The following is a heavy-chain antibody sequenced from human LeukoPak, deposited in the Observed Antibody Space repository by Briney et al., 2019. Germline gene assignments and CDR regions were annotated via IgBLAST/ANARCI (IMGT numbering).Heavy chain of an antibody. Sequence: GGSLRLSCAASGFTFSSYAMHWVRQAPGKGLEWVAVISYDGSNKYYADSVKGRFTISRDNSKITLYLQMNSLRAEDTAVYYCAREEQFPGGDTEGPFNYWGQGTLVTVSS. V-gene: IGHV3-30-3*01. CDR2: ISYDGSNK. J-gene: IGHJ4*02. D-gene: IGHD2-21*02. CDR3: AREEQFPGGDTEGPFNY. CDR1: GFTFSSYA.